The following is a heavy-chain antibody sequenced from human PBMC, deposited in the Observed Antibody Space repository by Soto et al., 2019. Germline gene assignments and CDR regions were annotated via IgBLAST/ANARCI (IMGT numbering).Heavy chain of an antibody. Sequence: QVQLQESGPGLVKPSQTLSLTCTVSGGSISSGDYYWSWIRQPPGKGLEWIGYIYYSGSTYYNPSIKSRVTISVDTSKNQFSLKLSSVTAADTAVYYCARDVYDYQSAEYFQHWGQGTLVTVSS. D-gene: IGHD2-8*01. V-gene: IGHV4-30-4*01. CDR2: IYYSGST. J-gene: IGHJ1*01. CDR3: ARDVYDYQSAEYFQH. CDR1: GGSISSGDYY.